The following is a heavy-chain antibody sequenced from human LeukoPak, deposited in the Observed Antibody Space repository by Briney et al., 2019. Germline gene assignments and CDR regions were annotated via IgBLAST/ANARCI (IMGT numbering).Heavy chain of an antibody. CDR3: AREGCSSTSCQGFDY. CDR2: INPSGGNT. D-gene: IGHD2-2*01. J-gene: IGHJ4*02. Sequence: GASVKVSCKASGYTFTSYYMHWVRQAPGQGLEWMGIINPSGGNTSYAQKFQGRVTMTRDMSTSTVYMELSSLRSEDTAVYYCAREGCSSTSCQGFDYWGQGTLVTVSS. CDR1: GYTFTSYY. V-gene: IGHV1-46*01.